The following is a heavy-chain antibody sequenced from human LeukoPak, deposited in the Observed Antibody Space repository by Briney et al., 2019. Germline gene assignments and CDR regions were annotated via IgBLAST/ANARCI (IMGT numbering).Heavy chain of an antibody. V-gene: IGHV3-20*04. CDR2: VTWNAGST. CDR3: ARGYCSGNSCRLFDY. D-gene: IGHD2-15*01. Sequence: GGSLRLSCAASGFTFDDYGMAWVRQPPGKGLEWVSGVTWNAGSTGYAGSVKGRFTISRDNAKSSLYLQMNSLRAEDTALYYCARGYCSGNSCRLFDYWGQGTLVTVSS. CDR1: GFTFDDYG. J-gene: IGHJ4*02.